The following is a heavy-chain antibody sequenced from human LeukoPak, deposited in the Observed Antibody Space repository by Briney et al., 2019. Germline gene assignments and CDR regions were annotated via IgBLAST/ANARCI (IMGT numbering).Heavy chain of an antibody. CDR3: ARHDKGYSGYVTLDY. V-gene: IGHV5-51*07. D-gene: IGHD5-12*01. Sequence: GESLKISCKGSGYSFTSYWIGWVHQMPGKGLEWMGIINPGYSDIRYSPSFQGQVTISADRSISTAYLQWSSLKASDTAIYYCARHDKGYSGYVTLDYWGQGTLVTVSS. J-gene: IGHJ4*02. CDR2: INPGYSDI. CDR1: GYSFTSYW.